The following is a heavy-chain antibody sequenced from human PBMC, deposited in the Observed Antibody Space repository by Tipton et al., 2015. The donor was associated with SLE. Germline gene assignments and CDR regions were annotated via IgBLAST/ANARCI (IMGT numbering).Heavy chain of an antibody. Sequence: SLRLSCAASGFTFSSYSMNWVRQAPGKGLEWVSSISSSSSYIYYADSVKGRFTISRDNAKNSLYLQMNSLRAEDTAVYYCARRRGGGTVGYDAFDIWGQGTMVTVSS. D-gene: IGHD1-1*01. V-gene: IGHV3-21*01. CDR2: ISSSSSYI. CDR3: ARRRGGGTVGYDAFDI. CDR1: GFTFSSYS. J-gene: IGHJ3*02.